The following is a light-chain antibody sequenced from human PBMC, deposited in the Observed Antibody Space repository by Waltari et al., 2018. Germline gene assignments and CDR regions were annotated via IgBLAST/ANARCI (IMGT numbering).Light chain of an antibody. CDR1: QILLKSDGYNY. Sequence: VVTQPPLSLSVTPGERASISSRSTQILLKSDGYNYLDWYLQKPRQPPQVLIYCGSNRASGVPDRFSGSGSGTDFTLKISRVEAEDVGVYYCMQSLQTPLTFGPGTKVDIK. J-gene: IGKJ3*01. CDR3: MQSLQTPLT. CDR2: CGS. V-gene: IGKV2-28*01.